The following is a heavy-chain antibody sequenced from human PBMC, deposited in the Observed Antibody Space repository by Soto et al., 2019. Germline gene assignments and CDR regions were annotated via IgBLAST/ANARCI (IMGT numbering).Heavy chain of an antibody. CDR2: IRPDGSGK. Sequence: EVQLVESGGDFVQPGGSLRLSCVASGFILSSYWMSWVRQAPGKGLEWVANIRPDGSGKYYVDSVKGRFTFSRDNAKNSLYLQMNSLRAEDTAVYYCASNIFYDFWSGYYAFDIWGRGTMVTVSS. J-gene: IGHJ3*02. D-gene: IGHD3-3*01. V-gene: IGHV3-7*01. CDR3: ASNIFYDFWSGYYAFDI. CDR1: GFILSSYW.